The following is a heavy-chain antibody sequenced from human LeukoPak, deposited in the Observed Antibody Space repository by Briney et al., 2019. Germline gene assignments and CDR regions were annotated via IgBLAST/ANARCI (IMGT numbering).Heavy chain of an antibody. CDR1: GGSVRTYY. Sequence: SETLSLTCTVSGGSVRTYYWSWIRQSPGKGLEWIGYIYSGSTNYNPSLKSRVTISVDASKNQCSLKLRSATAADTAVYFCAGAHSNSFYFDFWGQGTLVSVSS. J-gene: IGHJ4*02. CDR3: AGAHSNSFYFDF. D-gene: IGHD4-11*01. CDR2: IYSGST. V-gene: IGHV4-59*02.